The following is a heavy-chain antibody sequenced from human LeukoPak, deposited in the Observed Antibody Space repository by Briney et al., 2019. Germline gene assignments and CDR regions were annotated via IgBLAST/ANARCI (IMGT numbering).Heavy chain of an antibody. V-gene: IGHV4-39*01. J-gene: IGHJ5*02. CDR2: IYSSGNA. CDR1: GGSISTTNYY. Sequence: SETLSLTCTVSGGSISTTNYYWGWIRQPPGRDLEWIGSIYSSGNAYYNPSLESRVTISVDTSKNQLSLKLTSATAADTSVYYCARHSGLRSPFDPWGQGTLVTVSS. CDR3: ARHSGLRSPFDP. D-gene: IGHD3-3*01.